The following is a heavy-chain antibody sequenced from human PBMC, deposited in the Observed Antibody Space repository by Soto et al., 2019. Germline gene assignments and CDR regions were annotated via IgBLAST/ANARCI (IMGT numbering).Heavy chain of an antibody. CDR2: LSGSGTST. Sequence: EVQLLESGGGLVQPGGSLRLSCAASGFSFVNYAMNWVRQAPGKGLEWVSGLSGSGTSTYYADSVKGRFTISRDNSKNTLYLQMRSLRAEDTAVYYCASSLSPAGYYYYGMNVWGQGTTVTVSS. CDR3: ASSLSPAGYYYYGMNV. J-gene: IGHJ6*02. D-gene: IGHD2-2*01. CDR1: GFSFVNYA. V-gene: IGHV3-23*01.